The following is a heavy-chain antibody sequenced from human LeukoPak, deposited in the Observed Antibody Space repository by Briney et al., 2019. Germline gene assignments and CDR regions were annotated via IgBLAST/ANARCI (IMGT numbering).Heavy chain of an antibody. D-gene: IGHD3-3*01. J-gene: IGHJ4*02. CDR2: ISGSGGST. CDR3: AKDGGDFWSGYPFDY. V-gene: IGHV3-23*01. CDR1: GFTFSSYA. Sequence: GGSLRLSCAASGFTFSSYAMSRVRQAPGKGLEWVSAISGSGGSTYYADSVKGRFTISRDNSKDTLYLQMNSLRAEDTAVYYCAKDGGDFWSGYPFDYWGQGTLVTVSS.